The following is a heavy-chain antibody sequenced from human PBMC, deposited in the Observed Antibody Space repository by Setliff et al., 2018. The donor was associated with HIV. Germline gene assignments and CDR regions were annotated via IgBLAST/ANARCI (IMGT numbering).Heavy chain of an antibody. V-gene: IGHV3-66*02. CDR1: RLALSSNY. Sequence: LSCAASRLALSSNYMTWVRQSPGKGLEWVSVIYPGGSTYYADSIKGRFTISRENSKNTLYLQMDSLRIEDTAVYFCAKLTKLTASFPTDYLDPWGQGTLVTVSS. J-gene: IGHJ5*02. CDR3: AKLTKLTASFPTDYLDP. CDR2: IYPGGST. D-gene: IGHD4-17*01.